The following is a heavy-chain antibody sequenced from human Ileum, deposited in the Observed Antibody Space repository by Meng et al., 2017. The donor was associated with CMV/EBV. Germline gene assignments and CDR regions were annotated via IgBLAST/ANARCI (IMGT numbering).Heavy chain of an antibody. J-gene: IGHJ4*02. V-gene: IGHV4-30-4*08. CDR3: ARRGDAEEFDY. CDR2: IHYGGST. D-gene: IGHD3-16*01. Sequence: QVQLQESGSGLVKPSETLSLTCTVSGDSIGTNSHYWSWIRQPPGKGLEYIGYIHYGGSTHYNPSLKSRFSISVDRSKNQFSLKVTSVIAADTALYYCARRGDAEEFDYWGQGALVTVSS. CDR1: GDSIGTNSHY.